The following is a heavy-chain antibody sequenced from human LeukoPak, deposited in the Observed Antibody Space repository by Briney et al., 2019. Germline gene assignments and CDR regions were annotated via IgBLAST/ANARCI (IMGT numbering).Heavy chain of an antibody. CDR2: ISYDGSNK. CDR1: GFTFSRYG. V-gene: IGHV3-30*18. Sequence: GGSLRLSCAASGFTFSRYGMHWVRQAPGKGLEWVAVISYDGSNKYYADSVKGRFTISRDNSKNTLYLQMNSLRAEDTAVYYCAKDSLSGWLDYWGQGTLVTVSS. CDR3: AKDSLSGWLDY. J-gene: IGHJ4*02. D-gene: IGHD6-19*01.